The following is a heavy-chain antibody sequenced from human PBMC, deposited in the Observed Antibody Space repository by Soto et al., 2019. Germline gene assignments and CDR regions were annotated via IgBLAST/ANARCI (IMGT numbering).Heavy chain of an antibody. CDR3: ARIGRLRWGDY. V-gene: IGHV3-48*01. CDR2: ISSSSSTI. CDR1: GFTFSSYS. J-gene: IGHJ4*02. D-gene: IGHD4-17*01. Sequence: EVQVVESGGGLVQPGGSLRLSCAASGFTFSSYSMNWVRQAPGKGLEWVSYISSSSSTIYYADSVKGRFTISRDNAKNSLYLQMNSLRAEDTAVYDCARIGRLRWGDYWGQGTLVTVSS.